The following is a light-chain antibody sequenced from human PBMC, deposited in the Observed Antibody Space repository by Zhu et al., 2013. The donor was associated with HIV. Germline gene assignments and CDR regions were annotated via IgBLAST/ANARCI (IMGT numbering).Light chain of an antibody. CDR1: QNIATF. CDR3: HQSYSAPYT. Sequence: DIQMTQSPSSLSASVGDRVTITCRASQNIATFLNWYQLKPGKAPRFLIYGISALQTGVPSRFSGGTSGTDFTLTISSLQPEDFATYYCHQSYSAPYTFGQGTRLEIK. V-gene: IGKV1-39*01. CDR2: GIS. J-gene: IGKJ2*01.